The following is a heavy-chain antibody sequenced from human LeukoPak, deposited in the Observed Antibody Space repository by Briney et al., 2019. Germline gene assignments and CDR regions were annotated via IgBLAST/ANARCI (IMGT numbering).Heavy chain of an antibody. D-gene: IGHD2-2*01. CDR2: IWYGGSNK. J-gene: IGHJ3*02. V-gene: IGHV3-33*08. CDR1: GFTFSSYG. CDR3: ARSSTTPYAFDI. Sequence: GGSLRLSCAASGFTFSSYGMHWVRQAPGKGLEWVAVIWYGGSNKYYADSVKGRFTISRDNAKNSLYLQMNSLRAEDTAVYYCARSSTTPYAFDIWGQGTMVTVSS.